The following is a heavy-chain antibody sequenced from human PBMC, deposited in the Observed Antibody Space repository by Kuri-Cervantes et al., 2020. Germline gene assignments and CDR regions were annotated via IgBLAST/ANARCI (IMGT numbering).Heavy chain of an antibody. D-gene: IGHD3-10*01. CDR3: AKGGRKVVDY. V-gene: IGHV3-74*01. CDR2: INSDGSTT. J-gene: IGHJ4*02. CDR1: GFTFSSYW. Sequence: GESLKISCVASGFTFSSYWMHWVRQAPGKGLVWVSCINSDGSTTRYADSVKGRFTIYRDNAKNTRFLQVNSMRAENTAVYYCAKGGRKVVDYWGQGTLVTVSS.